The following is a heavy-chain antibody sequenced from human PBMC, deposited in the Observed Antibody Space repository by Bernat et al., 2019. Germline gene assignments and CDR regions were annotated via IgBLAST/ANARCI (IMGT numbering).Heavy chain of an antibody. Sequence: QVQLQESGPGLVKPSETLSLTCTVSGGSISSYYWSWIRQPPGKGLEWIGYIYYSGSTNYNPSLKSRVTISVGTAKNPCALKLSAVTAADTAVYYCARVGGYNRSACYYYYGMDVWGQGTTVTVSS. D-gene: IGHD5-18*01. CDR1: GGSISSYY. J-gene: IGHJ6*02. V-gene: IGHV4-59*01. CDR2: IYYSGST. CDR3: ARVGGYNRSACYYYYGMDV.